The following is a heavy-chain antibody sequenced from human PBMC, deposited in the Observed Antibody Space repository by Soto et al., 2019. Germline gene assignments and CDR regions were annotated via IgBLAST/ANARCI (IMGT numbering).Heavy chain of an antibody. CDR1: GGSISSSNW. D-gene: IGHD4-17*01. CDR2: IYHSGST. V-gene: IGHV4-4*02. CDR3: ARAYGDYGYYYGMDV. Sequence: SETLSLTCAVSGGSISSSNWWSWVRQPPGKGLEWIGEIYHSGSTNYNPSLKSRVTISVDKSKNQFSLKLSSVTAADTAVYYCARAYGDYGYYYGMDVWGQGTTVTVSS. J-gene: IGHJ6*02.